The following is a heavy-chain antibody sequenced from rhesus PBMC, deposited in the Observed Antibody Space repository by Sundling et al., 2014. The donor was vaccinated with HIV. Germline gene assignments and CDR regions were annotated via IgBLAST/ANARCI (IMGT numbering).Heavy chain of an antibody. D-gene: IGHD6-31*01. V-gene: IGHV3-78*01. J-gene: IGHJ1*01. CDR1: GFTFDDYG. CDR3: ARKGSGWYAEYFEF. CDR2: ISWSGDST. Sequence: EVQLVESGGGVVQPGGSLRLSCAASGFTFDDYGMHWVRQTPGKGLEWVSGISWSGDSTGYVDSVKGRFTISRDNAKNSLYLQMNRLRAEDTGLYYCARKGSGWYAEYFEFGGQGALVTVSS.